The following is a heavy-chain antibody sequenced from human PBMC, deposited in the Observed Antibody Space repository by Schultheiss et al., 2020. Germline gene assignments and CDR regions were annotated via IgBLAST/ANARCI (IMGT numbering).Heavy chain of an antibody. Sequence: SETLSLTCTVSGGSISSSSYYWGWIRQPPGKGLEWIGEINHSGSTNYNPSLKSRVTISVDTSKNQFSLKLSSVTAADTAVYYCARASYCSSTRCYRARYYYYYMDVWGKGTTVTVSS. J-gene: IGHJ6*03. CDR2: INHSGST. V-gene: IGHV4-39*07. CDR3: ARASYCSSTRCYRARYYYYYMDV. CDR1: GGSISSSSYY. D-gene: IGHD2-2*01.